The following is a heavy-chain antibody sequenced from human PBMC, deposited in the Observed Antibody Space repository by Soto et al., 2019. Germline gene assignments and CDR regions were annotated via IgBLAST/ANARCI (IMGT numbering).Heavy chain of an antibody. D-gene: IGHD1-26*01. CDR3: ARVRIVGAREIDF. CDR1: GYTFNRHG. Sequence: QVNLVQSGGEVKKPGASVKVSCKASGYTFNRHGITWVRQAPGQGLVWMGWISGYNGDINYEQKFQGRVTLSSDTLTSTVYLELKSLRFDDSAVYYCARVRIVGAREIDFWGQGTLVTVSS. CDR2: ISGYNGDI. V-gene: IGHV1-18*04. J-gene: IGHJ4*02.